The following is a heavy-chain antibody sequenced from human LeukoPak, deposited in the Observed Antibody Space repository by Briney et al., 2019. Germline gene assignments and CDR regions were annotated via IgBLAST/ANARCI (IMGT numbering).Heavy chain of an antibody. J-gene: IGHJ4*02. V-gene: IGHV3-23*01. D-gene: IGHD3-10*01. Sequence: HTGGSLRLSCAAPGFTFSSYAMSWVRQAPGKGLEWVSAISGSGGSTYYAGSVKGRFTISRDNSKNTLFLQMNRLRVEDTALYYCARDYKADYWGQGILVTVSS. CDR2: ISGSGGST. CDR3: ARDYKADY. CDR1: GFTFSSYA.